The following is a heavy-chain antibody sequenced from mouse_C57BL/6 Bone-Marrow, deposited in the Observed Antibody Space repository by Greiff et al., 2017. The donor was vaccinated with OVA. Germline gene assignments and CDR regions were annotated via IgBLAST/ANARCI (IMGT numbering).Heavy chain of an antibody. Sequence: QVQLQQPGAELVMPGASVKLSCKASGYTFTSYWMHWVKQRPGQGLEWIGEIDPSASYTNYNQKFKGKSTLTVDKSSSTAYMQLSSLTSEDSAVYYCARKGLLIDYWGQGTSLTVSS. CDR1: GYTFTSYW. D-gene: IGHD2-13*01. V-gene: IGHV1-69*01. CDR3: ARKGLLIDY. CDR2: IDPSASYT. J-gene: IGHJ2*02.